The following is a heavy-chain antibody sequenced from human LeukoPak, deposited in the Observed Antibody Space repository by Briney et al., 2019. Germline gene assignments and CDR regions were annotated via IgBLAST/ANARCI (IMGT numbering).Heavy chain of an antibody. V-gene: IGHV4-59*01. CDR2: IYYSGST. CDR1: GGSISSYY. Sequence: SETLSLTCTVSGGSISSYYWSWIRQPPGKGLEWIGYIYYSGSTNYNPSLKSRVTISVDTSKNQFSLKLSSVTAADTAVYYCAREVGRTNYYYYGMDVWGQGTTVIVSS. J-gene: IGHJ6*02. D-gene: IGHD2-2*01. CDR3: AREVGRTNYYYYGMDV.